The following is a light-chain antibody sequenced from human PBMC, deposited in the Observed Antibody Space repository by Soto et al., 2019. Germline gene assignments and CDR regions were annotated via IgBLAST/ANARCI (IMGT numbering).Light chain of an antibody. CDR3: QHYNRCSEA. CDR2: KAS. Sequence: DIQMTQSPSSLSASVGDSVTITCRASQTIGSWLAWYQQKPGKAPKIXIYKASTLKSGVPSRFSGSGSGTEFTLTISSLQPDDFATYYCQHYNRCSEAFGQGTKVDIK. V-gene: IGKV1-5*03. CDR1: QTIGSW. J-gene: IGKJ1*01.